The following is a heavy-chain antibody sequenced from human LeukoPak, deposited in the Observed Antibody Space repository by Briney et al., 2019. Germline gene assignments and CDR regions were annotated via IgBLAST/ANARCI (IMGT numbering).Heavy chain of an antibody. V-gene: IGHV4-30-2*01. J-gene: IGHJ4*02. D-gene: IGHD1-1*01. CDR1: GASMSSGGYS. Sequence: SETLSLTCAVSGASMSSGGYSWSWTRQPPGKGLEWIGYIYRDGSPSYNPSLKRRLTISVDLSKNQFSLKLSSVTAADTAVYYCGRGSVAGTGLFDHWGQGILVTVSS. CDR2: IYRDGSP. CDR3: GRGSVAGTGLFDH.